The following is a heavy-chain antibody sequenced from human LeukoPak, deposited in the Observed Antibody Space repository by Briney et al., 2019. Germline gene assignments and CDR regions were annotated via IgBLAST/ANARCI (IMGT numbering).Heavy chain of an antibody. D-gene: IGHD4-23*01. J-gene: IGHJ4*02. Sequence: SETLSLTCTVSGGSISSYYWGWIRQPPGKGLEWIGGIYYSGSSYYNPSLKSRLTISVDTSKNQFSLQLSSVTAADTAVYYCARHLAYGGNPARAYWGQGTLVTVSS. V-gene: IGHV4-39*01. CDR3: ARHLAYGGNPARAY. CDR1: GGSISSYY. CDR2: IYYSGSS.